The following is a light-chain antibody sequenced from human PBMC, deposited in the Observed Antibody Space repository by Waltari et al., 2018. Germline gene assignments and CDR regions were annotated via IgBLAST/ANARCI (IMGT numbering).Light chain of an antibody. V-gene: IGKV1-5*03. CDR2: KAS. J-gene: IGKJ4*01. CDR3: QQYNSDSLLT. Sequence: DIQMTQSPSTLSASVGDRVTITCRASQSISNWLAWYQQKPGKAPKLLIYKASTLESGVPSRFSGSGSGTEFTLTISSLQPDDFATYYCQQYNSDSLLTFGGGTKVEIK. CDR1: QSISNW.